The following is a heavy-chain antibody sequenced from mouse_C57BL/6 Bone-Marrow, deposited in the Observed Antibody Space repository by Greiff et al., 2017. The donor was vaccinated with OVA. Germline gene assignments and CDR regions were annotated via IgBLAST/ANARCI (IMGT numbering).Heavy chain of an antibody. V-gene: IGHV2-9*01. Sequence: QVQLQQSGPGLVAPSQSLSITCTVSGFSLTSYGVDWVRQPPGKGLEWLGVIWGGGSTNYNSALMSRLSISKDNSKSQVFLKMNSLQTDDTAMYYCAKQGDDYDVPFYWYFDVWGTGTTVTVSS. D-gene: IGHD2-4*01. CDR2: IWGGGST. J-gene: IGHJ1*03. CDR3: AKQGDDYDVPFYWYFDV. CDR1: GFSLTSYG.